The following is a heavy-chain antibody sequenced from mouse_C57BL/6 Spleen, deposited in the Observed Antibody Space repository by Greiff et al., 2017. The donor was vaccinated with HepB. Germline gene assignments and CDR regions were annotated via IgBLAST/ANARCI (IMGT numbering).Heavy chain of an antibody. J-gene: IGHJ4*01. D-gene: IGHD1-1*01. CDR1: GYTFTSYW. CDR3: ARSDHYYGSSYGAMDY. CDR2: INPSNGGT. Sequence: QVQLQQSGTELVKPGASVKLSCKASGYTFTSYWMHWVKQRPGQGLEWIGNINPSNGGTNYNEKFKSKATLTVDKSSSTAYMQLSSLTSEDSAVYYCARSDHYYGSSYGAMDYWGQGTSVTVSS. V-gene: IGHV1-53*01.